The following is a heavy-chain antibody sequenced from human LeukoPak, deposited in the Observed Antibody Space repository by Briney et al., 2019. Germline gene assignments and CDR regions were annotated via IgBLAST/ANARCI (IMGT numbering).Heavy chain of an antibody. CDR2: INPSGGST. Sequence: ASVKVSCKASGYTFTSYYIHWVRQAPGQGLEWMGIINPSGGSTSYAQKFQGRVTMTRDTSTSTVYMELSSLRSEDTAVYYCARVPYYYDSSGYYEEWGQGTLVTVSS. CDR1: GYTFTSYY. CDR3: ARVPYYYDSSGYYEE. J-gene: IGHJ4*02. V-gene: IGHV1-46*01. D-gene: IGHD3-22*01.